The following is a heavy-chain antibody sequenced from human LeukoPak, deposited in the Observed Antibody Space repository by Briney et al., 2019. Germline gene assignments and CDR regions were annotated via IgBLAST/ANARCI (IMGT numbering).Heavy chain of an antibody. D-gene: IGHD3-10*01. V-gene: IGHV3-21*01. CDR3: ARAPYGSGSYSGSDY. CDR1: GFTFSSYS. Sequence: GGSLRLSCAASGFTFSSYSMNWVRQAPGKGLEWVSSISSSSTYIYYADSVKGRFTISRDNAKNSLYLQMSSLRAEDTAVYYCARAPYGSGSYSGSDYWGQGTLVTVSS. CDR2: ISSSSTYI. J-gene: IGHJ4*02.